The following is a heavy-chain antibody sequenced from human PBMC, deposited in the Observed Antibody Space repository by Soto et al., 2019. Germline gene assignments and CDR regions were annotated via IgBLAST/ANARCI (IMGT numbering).Heavy chain of an antibody. CDR3: ARDMGVFWSGYPEGGFDY. D-gene: IGHD3-3*01. J-gene: IGHJ4*02. Sequence: EAQLVESGGGLVQPGGSLRLSCAASGFTFTNYWMSWVRQAPGKGLEWVANIKQDGSEKYYADSAKGRFIISRDNAKTSLSLQMNSLRAEDTAVYYCARDMGVFWSGYPEGGFDYWGQGTPVTVSS. V-gene: IGHV3-7*01. CDR1: GFTFTNYW. CDR2: IKQDGSEK.